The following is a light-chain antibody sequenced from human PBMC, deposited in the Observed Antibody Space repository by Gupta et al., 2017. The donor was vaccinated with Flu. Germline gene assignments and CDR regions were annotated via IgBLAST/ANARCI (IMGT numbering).Light chain of an antibody. CDR3: AVWDDILNGRV. CDR1: SSNIGSNT. Sequence: QSVLTQPPSASGTPGHRVTISCSGSSSNIGSNTVYWYQQLPGTAPKVLIYSNNQRPSGVPDRFSGSKSGTSASLAISGLQSEDEADYYCAVWDDILNGRVFGGGTKLTVL. J-gene: IGLJ3*02. V-gene: IGLV1-44*01. CDR2: SNN.